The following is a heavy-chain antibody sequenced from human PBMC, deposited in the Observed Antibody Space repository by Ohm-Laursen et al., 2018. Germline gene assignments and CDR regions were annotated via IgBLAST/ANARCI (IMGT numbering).Heavy chain of an antibody. J-gene: IGHJ4*02. CDR3: AKGTTDVDY. Sequence: SLRLSCAASGFTFSISGMTWVRQAPGKGLEWVSGISVSGSSTDYADSVKGRFTISRDNSTNTLYLQMNSLRAEDTAVYYCAKGTTDVDYWGQGTLVTVSS. CDR2: ISVSGSST. CDR1: GFTFSISG. D-gene: IGHD1-1*01. V-gene: IGHV3-23*01.